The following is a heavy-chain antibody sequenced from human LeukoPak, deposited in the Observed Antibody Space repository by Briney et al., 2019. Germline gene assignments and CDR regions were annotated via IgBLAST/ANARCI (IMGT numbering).Heavy chain of an antibody. V-gene: IGHV3-23*01. CDR2: ISGSGGST. D-gene: IGHD1-26*01. J-gene: IGHJ5*02. Sequence: GGSLRLSCAASGSTFSSYAMSWVRQAPGKGLEWVSAISGSGGSTYYADSVKGRFTISRDNSKNTLYLQMNSLRAEDTAVYYCAKRTIVGANTQVDPWGQGTLVTVSS. CDR3: AKRTIVGANTQVDP. CDR1: GSTFSSYA.